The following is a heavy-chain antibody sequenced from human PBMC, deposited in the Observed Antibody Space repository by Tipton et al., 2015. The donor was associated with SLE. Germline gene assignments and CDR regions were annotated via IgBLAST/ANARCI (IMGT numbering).Heavy chain of an antibody. CDR2: IYYSGST. CDR3: ARTTSGTYYFDY. V-gene: IGHV4-39*07. CDR1: GGSISTTPYF. J-gene: IGHJ4*02. D-gene: IGHD3-10*01. Sequence: TLSLTCTVSGGSISTTPYFWGWIRQPPGKGLEWIGSIYYSGSTYYDPSLKSRVTISLDTSKNQFSLKLTSVTAADTAVYYCARTTSGTYYFDYWGRGTLVTVSS.